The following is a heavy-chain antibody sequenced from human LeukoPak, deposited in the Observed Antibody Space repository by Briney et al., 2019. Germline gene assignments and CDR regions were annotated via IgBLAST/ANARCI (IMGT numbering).Heavy chain of an antibody. CDR3: ARDRSVSGYSSGWYVLRAFDI. CDR2: IYHSGST. D-gene: IGHD6-19*01. V-gene: IGHV4-38-2*02. CDR1: GYSISSGYY. J-gene: IGHJ3*02. Sequence: SETLSLTCTVSGYSISSGYYWGWIRQPPGKGLEWIGSIYHSGSTYYNPSLKSRVTISVDTSKNQFSLKLSSVTAADTAVYYCARDRSVSGYSSGWYVLRAFDIWGQGTMVTVSS.